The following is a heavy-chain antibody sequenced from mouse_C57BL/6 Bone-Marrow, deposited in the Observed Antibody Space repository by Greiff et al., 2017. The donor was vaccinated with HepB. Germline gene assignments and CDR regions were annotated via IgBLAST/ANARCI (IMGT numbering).Heavy chain of an antibody. CDR3: ARSGWLLHWYFDV. J-gene: IGHJ1*03. V-gene: IGHV1-26*01. Sequence: VQLQQSGPELVKPGASVKISCKASGYTFTDYYMNWVKQRHGKSLEWIGDINPNNGGTSYNQKFKGKATLTVDKSSSTAYMELRSLTAEDSAVYYCARSGWLLHWYFDVGGTGTTVTVSS. CDR1: GYTFTDYY. D-gene: IGHD2-3*01. CDR2: INPNNGGT.